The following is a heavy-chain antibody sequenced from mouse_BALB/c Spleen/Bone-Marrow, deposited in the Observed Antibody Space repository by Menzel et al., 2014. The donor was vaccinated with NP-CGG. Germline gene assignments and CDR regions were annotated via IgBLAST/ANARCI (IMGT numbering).Heavy chain of an antibody. Sequence: VKLMESGAELVKPGASVKLSCKASGYTFTSYWMHWVKQRPGQGLEWIGEIDPSNGRTNYNEKFKNRATLTVDKSSSTAYMQLSSLTSEDSAVYYCARSTTVVVRHWYFDVWGAGTTVTVSS. J-gene: IGHJ1*01. CDR3: ARSTTVVVRHWYFDV. V-gene: IGHV1S81*02. CDR1: GYTFTSYW. CDR2: IDPSNGRT. D-gene: IGHD1-1*01.